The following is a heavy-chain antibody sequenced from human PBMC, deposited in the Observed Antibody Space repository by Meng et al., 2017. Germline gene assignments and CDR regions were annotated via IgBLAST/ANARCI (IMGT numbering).Heavy chain of an antibody. D-gene: IGHD5-12*01. V-gene: IGHV3-30*18. Sequence: VQLLESGGGLVQPGGSLRLSCVASGFTFSNYAMSWVRQAPGKGLEWVALISYDASTKYHADSVKGRFTISRDNSKNTLYLEMNSLRAEDTAVYYCAKGYYDSGPWGQGTLVTVSS. CDR1: GFTFSNYA. J-gene: IGHJ5*02. CDR3: AKGYYDSGP. CDR2: ISYDASTK.